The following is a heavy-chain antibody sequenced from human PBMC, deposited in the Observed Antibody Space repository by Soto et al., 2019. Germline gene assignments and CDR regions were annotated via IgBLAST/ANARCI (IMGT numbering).Heavy chain of an antibody. CDR3: ARVSQSFIEYFQH. CDR1: GFTFSNYP. J-gene: IGHJ1*01. CDR2: ISGSGYTSDTGPTI. V-gene: IGHV3-11*04. D-gene: IGHD3-16*02. Sequence: PGGSLRLSCAASGFTFSNYPMSWVRQAPGKGLEWVSYISGSGYTSDTGPTIHYADSVKGRFTISRNNAKNSLYLQMNSLRVEDTAVYYCARVSQSFIEYFQHWGQGTLVTVSS.